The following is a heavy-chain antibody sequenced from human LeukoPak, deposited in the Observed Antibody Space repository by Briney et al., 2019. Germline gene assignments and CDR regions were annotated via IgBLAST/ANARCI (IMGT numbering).Heavy chain of an antibody. D-gene: IGHD3-3*01. CDR2: IYYSGST. CDR3: ARGRGRTGFWSGYYIDY. CDR1: GGSISSGGYY. V-gene: IGHV4-31*03. J-gene: IGHJ4*02. Sequence: PSETLSLTCTVSGGSISSGGYYWSWIRQHPGKGLEWIGYIYYSGSTYYNPSLKSRVTISVDTSKNQFSLKLSSVTAADTAVYYCARGRGRTGFWSGYYIDYWGQGTLVTVSS.